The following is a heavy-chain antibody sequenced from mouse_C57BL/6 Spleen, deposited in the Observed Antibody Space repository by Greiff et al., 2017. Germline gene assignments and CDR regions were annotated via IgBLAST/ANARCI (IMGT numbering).Heavy chain of an antibody. CDR2: IYPRSGNT. CDR3: ARGEGRNYYAMDY. J-gene: IGHJ4*01. V-gene: IGHV1-81*01. CDR1: GYTFTSYG. Sequence: QVQLQQSGAELARPGASVKLSCKASGYTFTSYGISWVKQRTGQGLEWIGEIYPRSGNTYYNEKFKGKATLTADKSSSTAYMELRSLTSEDSAVXFCARGEGRNYYAMDYWGQGTSVTVSS.